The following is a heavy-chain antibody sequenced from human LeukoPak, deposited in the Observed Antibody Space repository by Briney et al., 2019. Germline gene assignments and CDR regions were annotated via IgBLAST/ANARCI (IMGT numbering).Heavy chain of an antibody. CDR3: TTATEDFWGGSLDYFDY. CDR2: IKSKTDGGTT. Sequence: GGSLRLSCAASGFTFSNAWMNWVRQAPGKGLEWVGRIKSKTDGGTTDYAAPVKGRFTISRDDSKNTLYLQMNSLKSEDTAVYYCTTATEDFWGGSLDYFDYWGQGTLVTVSS. D-gene: IGHD3-3*01. J-gene: IGHJ4*02. CDR1: GFTFSNAW. V-gene: IGHV3-15*01.